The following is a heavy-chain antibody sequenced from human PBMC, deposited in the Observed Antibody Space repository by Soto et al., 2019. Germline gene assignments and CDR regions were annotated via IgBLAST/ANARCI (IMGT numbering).Heavy chain of an antibody. CDR1: GFTFSSYS. CDR3: ARDPRQYYDSSGYSDAFDI. V-gene: IGHV3-30-3*01. J-gene: IGHJ3*02. D-gene: IGHD3-22*01. Sequence: QVQLVESGGGVVQPGRSLRLSCAASGFTFSSYSLHWVRQAPGKGLEWVAVISYDGSNKYYADSAKGRFSISRDNSKNTLYLQMNSLRAEDTAVYYCARDPRQYYDSSGYSDAFDICGQGTMVTVSS. CDR2: ISYDGSNK.